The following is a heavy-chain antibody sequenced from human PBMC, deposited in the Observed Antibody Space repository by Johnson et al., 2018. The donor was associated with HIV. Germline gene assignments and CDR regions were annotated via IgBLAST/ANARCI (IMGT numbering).Heavy chain of an antibody. CDR3: ARDRRVSREGYGSGGTSYPYIAYSDAFDI. CDR2: ISYNGSDK. Sequence: QVQLVESGGGVVQPGRSLRLSCAASGFTFSSYAMHWVRQAPGKGLEWVAVISYNGSDKYYADSVKGRFTISRDISKKTLSLQMNGLRAEDTAVYYCARDRRVSREGYGSGGTSYPYIAYSDAFDIWGQGTMVTVSS. D-gene: IGHD2-15*01. CDR1: GFTFSSYA. J-gene: IGHJ3*02. V-gene: IGHV3-30*14.